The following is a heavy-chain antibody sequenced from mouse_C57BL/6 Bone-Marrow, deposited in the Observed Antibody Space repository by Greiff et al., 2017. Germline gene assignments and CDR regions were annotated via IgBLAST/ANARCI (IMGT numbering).Heavy chain of an antibody. V-gene: IGHV5-4*03. CDR3: ARSGITPAWFAY. CDR2: ISDGGSYT. J-gene: IGHJ3*01. D-gene: IGHD2-4*01. CDR1: GFTFSSYA. Sequence: EVKLVESGGGLVKPGGSLKLSCAASGFTFSSYAMSWVRQTPEKRLEWVATISDGGSYTYYPDNVKGRFTITRDNANNNLYLQMSHLKSEDTAMYYCARSGITPAWFAYWGRGTLVTVTA.